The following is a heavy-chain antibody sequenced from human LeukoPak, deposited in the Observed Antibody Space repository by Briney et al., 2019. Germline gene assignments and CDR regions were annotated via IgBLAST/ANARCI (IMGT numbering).Heavy chain of an antibody. V-gene: IGHV4-39*01. D-gene: IGHD2-2*01. CDR1: GGSISSSSYY. CDR3: ARQNLGYCSSTSCYSY. Sequence: PSETLSLTCSVSGGSISSSSYYWGWIRQPPGKGLEWIGSMYYSGNTYYNPSLKSRVTISVDTSKNQCSLKLSSVTAADTAVYYCARQNLGYCSSTSCYSYWGQGTLVTVSS. CDR2: MYYSGNT. J-gene: IGHJ4*02.